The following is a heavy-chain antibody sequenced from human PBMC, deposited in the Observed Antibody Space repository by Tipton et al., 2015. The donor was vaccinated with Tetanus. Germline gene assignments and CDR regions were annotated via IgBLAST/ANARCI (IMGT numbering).Heavy chain of an antibody. D-gene: IGHD1-26*01. Sequence: LRLSCTVSGGSVSSSGYFWGWIRQSPGKGLEWIGSINSGGTTYHNPSLKSRLAISVDTSRNQFSLGLTSVTATDSAVYYCGRHGGSYIAYWCFDLWGRGSLVTVSS. CDR1: GGSVSSSGYF. V-gene: IGHV4-39*01. J-gene: IGHJ2*01. CDR3: GRHGGSYIAYWCFDL. CDR2: INSGGTT.